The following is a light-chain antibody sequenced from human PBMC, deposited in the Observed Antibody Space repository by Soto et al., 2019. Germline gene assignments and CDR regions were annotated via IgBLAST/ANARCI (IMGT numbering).Light chain of an antibody. V-gene: IGKV1D-12*01. CDR2: AAS. J-gene: IGKJ1*01. Sequence: DIQMTQSPSSVSASVGDRVTITCRASQAISTWLAWYQQKPGKAPKLLIYAASNLQTGVPSRLSGSGSGSDFTRTISSLQPEDFATYYCQQANSFPRTFGQGTKVEIK. CDR3: QQANSFPRT. CDR1: QAISTW.